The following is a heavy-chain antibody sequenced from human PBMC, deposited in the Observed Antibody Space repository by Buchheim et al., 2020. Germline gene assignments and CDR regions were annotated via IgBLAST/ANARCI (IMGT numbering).Heavy chain of an antibody. Sequence: EVQLLESGGGLVQPGGSLRLSCAASGFPLSNYGMSWVRQAPGKGLEWVSALSGSGANTYYADPVKGRFTISRDNSENKLYLQLTSLRAEDTAVYYCAKGQHPYFNFDFWGRGT. CDR2: LSGSGANT. V-gene: IGHV3-23*01. CDR3: AKGQHPYFNFDF. D-gene: IGHD6-13*01. CDR1: GFPLSNYG. J-gene: IGHJ4*02.